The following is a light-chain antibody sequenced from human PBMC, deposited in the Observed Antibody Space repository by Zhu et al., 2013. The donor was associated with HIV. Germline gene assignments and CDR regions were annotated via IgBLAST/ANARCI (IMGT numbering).Light chain of an antibody. J-gene: IGKJ1*01. CDR3: QEYNSYWT. V-gene: IGKV1-5*03. CDR2: KAS. Sequence: DTQMTQSPSTLSASVGDRVTMTCRASQSVSTWVAWYQHKPGKAPKLLIYKASSLQSGVPSRFSGSGSGTEFTLTISSLQPDDFATYYCQEYNSYWTFGQGTKLEIK. CDR1: QSVSTW.